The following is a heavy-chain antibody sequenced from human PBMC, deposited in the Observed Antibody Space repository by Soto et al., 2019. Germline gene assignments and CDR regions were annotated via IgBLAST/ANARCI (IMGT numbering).Heavy chain of an antibody. J-gene: IGHJ4*02. CDR3: AREEYYYGSGAFFDY. V-gene: IGHV1-69*04. CDR1: GGTFSSYT. Sequence: SVKVSCKASGGTFSSYTISWVRQAPGQGLEWMGRIIPILGIANYARKFQGRVTITADKSTSTAYMELSSLRSEDTAVYYCAREEYYYGSGAFFDYWGQGTLVTVSS. CDR2: IIPILGIA. D-gene: IGHD3-10*01.